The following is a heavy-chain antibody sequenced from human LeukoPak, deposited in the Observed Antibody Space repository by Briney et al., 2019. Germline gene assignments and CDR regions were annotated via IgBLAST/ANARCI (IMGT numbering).Heavy chain of an antibody. V-gene: IGHV3-74*01. CDR2: INSDGSST. J-gene: IGHJ3*02. Sequence: GGSLRLSYAASGFTFSSYWMHWVRRAPGKGLVWVSRINSDGSSTGYADSVKGRFSISRDNAKNTLYMQINSLRAEDTAVYYCARQGPNDAFDIWGQGTMVTVSS. CDR3: ARQGPNDAFDI. CDR1: GFTFSSYW.